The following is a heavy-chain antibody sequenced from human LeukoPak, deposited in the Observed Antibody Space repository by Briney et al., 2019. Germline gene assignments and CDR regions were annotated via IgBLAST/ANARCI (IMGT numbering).Heavy chain of an antibody. CDR1: GYAFNTYG. V-gene: IGHV1-18*01. D-gene: IGHD3-22*01. CDR3: ARVPSGYVDY. J-gene: IGHJ4*02. CDR2: ISGYNGKT. Sequence: ASVKVSCKASGYAFNTYGISWVRQAPGQGLQWMGWISGYNGKTNSAQQFQDRVTMSIDTSTTTAYMELRSLRSDDTAVYYCARVPSGYVDYWGQGTLVTVSS.